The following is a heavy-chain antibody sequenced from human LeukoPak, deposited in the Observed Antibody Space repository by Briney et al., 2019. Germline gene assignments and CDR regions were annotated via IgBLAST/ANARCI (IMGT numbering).Heavy chain of an antibody. CDR2: IYPRGST. J-gene: IGHJ3*02. D-gene: IGHD2-15*01. V-gene: IGHV4-4*07. CDR3: ARGRYCSADICSGGDAFDI. Sequence: PSETLSLTCTVSGGSISRYYWSWVRQPAGKGLEWIGRIYPRGSTNDNPSLKTRVTMSVGTSKNQFSLKLTSVTAADTAVYYCARGRYCSADICSGGDAFDIWGQGTMVSVSS. CDR1: GGSISRYY.